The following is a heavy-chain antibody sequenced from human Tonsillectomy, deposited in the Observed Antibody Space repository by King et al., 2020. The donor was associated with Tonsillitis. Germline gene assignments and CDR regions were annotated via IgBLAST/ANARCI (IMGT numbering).Heavy chain of an antibody. CDR3: ARDLRYDFWSGYPLGY. D-gene: IGHD3-3*01. Sequence: VQLVESGGGVVQPGRSLRLSCAASGFTFSSYGMHWVRQAPGKGLEWVAVIWYDGSNKYYADSVKGRFTISRDNSKNTLYLQMNSLRAEDTAVYYCARDLRYDFWSGYPLGYWGQGTLVTVSS. V-gene: IGHV3-33*01. J-gene: IGHJ4*02. CDR2: IWYDGSNK. CDR1: GFTFSSYG.